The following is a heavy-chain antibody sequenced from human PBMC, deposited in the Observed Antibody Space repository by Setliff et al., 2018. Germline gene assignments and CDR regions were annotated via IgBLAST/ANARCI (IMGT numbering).Heavy chain of an antibody. V-gene: IGHV4-34*01. J-gene: IGHJ5*02. CDR2: INHSGSP. Sequence: SETLSLTCAVYGASFSGTYCSWIRQSPGKGLEWIGEINHTGSPNWIGEINHSGSPNYNPSLKSRVTMSVDTSKTQVSLTLTSVTAADTAVYYCARDYQGGWFDPWGPGTLVTVSS. CDR3: ARDYQGGWFDP. D-gene: IGHD3-10*01. CDR1: GASFSGTY.